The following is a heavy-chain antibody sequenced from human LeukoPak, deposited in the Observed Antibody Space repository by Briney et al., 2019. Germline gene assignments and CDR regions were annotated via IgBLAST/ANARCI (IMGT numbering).Heavy chain of an antibody. CDR2: ISGGSEDT. CDR1: GFTFGSYA. J-gene: IGHJ6*01. Sequence: GGSLRLSCTASGFTFGSYAMSWVRQAPGKGLEWVSSISGGSEDTYYADSVKGRFTISRDNSKSTLYLQMNSLRAEDTAVYYCSRTIAQYSISWLYFYYGLDVWGRGTTVTVSS. CDR3: SRTIAQYSISWLYFYYGLDV. V-gene: IGHV3-23*01. D-gene: IGHD6-13*01.